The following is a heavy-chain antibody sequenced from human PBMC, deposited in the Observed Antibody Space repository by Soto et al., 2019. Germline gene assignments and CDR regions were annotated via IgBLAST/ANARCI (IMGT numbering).Heavy chain of an antibody. CDR3: ARHIHNQGFEYYFDS. J-gene: IGHJ4*02. V-gene: IGHV4-39*01. CDR2: IDYSGNI. CDR1: GGSTRDSNCY. Sequence: SETLSLTCTVSGGSTRDSNCYWGWIRQSPEKGLEWIGSIDYSGNIYYIPSLKSRITISVDTSKNQISLKLSSVTAADTAVYYCARHIHNQGFEYYFDSWGQGTLVTVSS. D-gene: IGHD1-1*01.